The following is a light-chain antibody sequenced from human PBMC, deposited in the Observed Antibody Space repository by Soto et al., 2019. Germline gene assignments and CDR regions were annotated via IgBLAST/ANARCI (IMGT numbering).Light chain of an antibody. CDR2: GAS. V-gene: IGKV3-20*01. J-gene: IGKJ1*01. Sequence: EIVLTQSPGTLSLSPGERATLSCRASQSVSSNFLAWYQQKPGQAPRLLIYGASSRAADIPDRFSGSGSGTDFTLTISRLEPEDFAVYYCQQYGRSPKTFGQGTKVEIK. CDR3: QQYGRSPKT. CDR1: QSVSSNF.